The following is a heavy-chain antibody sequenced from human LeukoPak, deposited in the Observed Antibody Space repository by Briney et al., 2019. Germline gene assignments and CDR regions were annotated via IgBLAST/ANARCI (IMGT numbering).Heavy chain of an antibody. V-gene: IGHV4-34*01. D-gene: IGHD6-19*01. CDR3: ASLAVAGNPKNYYYYYMDV. CDR1: GGSFSGYY. Sequence: SETLSLTCAVYGGSFSGYYWSWIRQPPGKGLEWIGEINHSGSTNYNPSLKSRVTISVDTSKNQFSLKLSSVTAADTAVYYCASLAVAGNPKNYYYYYMDVWGKGTTVTISS. J-gene: IGHJ6*03. CDR2: INHSGST.